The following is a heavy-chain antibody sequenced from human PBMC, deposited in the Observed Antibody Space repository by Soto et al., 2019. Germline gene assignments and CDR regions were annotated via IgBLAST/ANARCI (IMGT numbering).Heavy chain of an antibody. CDR2: ISSSGSST. Sequence: GGSLRLSCPASGFTFSHDSLNWVRQAPGKGLKYISYISSSGSSTYYADSVKGRFTISRDNSKSTLHLQMNSLRADDTAVYYCVKRNCGNCPWSSWGQGTLVTVSS. V-gene: IGHV3-48*04. CDR3: VKRNCGNCPWSS. J-gene: IGHJ4*02. CDR1: GFTFSHDS. D-gene: IGHD2-21*01.